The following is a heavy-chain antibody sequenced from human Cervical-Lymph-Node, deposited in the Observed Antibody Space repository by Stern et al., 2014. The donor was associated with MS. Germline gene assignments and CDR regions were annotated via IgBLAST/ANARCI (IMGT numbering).Heavy chain of an antibody. CDR2: VNPNTGGT. J-gene: IGHJ6*02. CDR1: GYTFTGYY. V-gene: IGHV1-2*06. Sequence: QVQLVQSGAELKKPGASVTVSCKASGYTFTGYYIHWVRQAPGQGLQWMGRVNPNTGGTIYAQQFQGRVTMTRDTAINTAYMELTRLRSDDTAVYFCSRDRHHPAVSLYYGMDVWGQGTTVTVSS. D-gene: IGHD1-14*01. CDR3: SRDRHHPAVSLYYGMDV.